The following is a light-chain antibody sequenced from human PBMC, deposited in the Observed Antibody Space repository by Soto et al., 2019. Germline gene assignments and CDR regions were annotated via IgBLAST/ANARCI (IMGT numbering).Light chain of an antibody. V-gene: IGKV3-11*01. CDR1: QSVSSY. J-gene: IGKJ2*01. CDR2: DES. CDR3: HQLSNGPLPYT. Sequence: EIVLTQSPATLSLSPGERATLSCRASQSVSSYLAWYQQKPGQAPKLLIYDESNSATGIPARFSGSGSGTDFTLIISSLEPEDFAVYCCHQLSNGPLPYTFGQGTKLEIK.